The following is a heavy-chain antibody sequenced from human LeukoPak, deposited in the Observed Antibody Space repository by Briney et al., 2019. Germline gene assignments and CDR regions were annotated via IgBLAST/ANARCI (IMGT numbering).Heavy chain of an antibody. Sequence: ASVKVSCKASGYTFTGYYMHWVRQAPGQGLEWMGGFDPEDGETIYAQKFQGRVTMTEDTSTDTAYMELSSLRSEDTAVYYCATDHTGFDPWGQGTLVTVSS. D-gene: IGHD5-18*01. CDR3: ATDHTGFDP. V-gene: IGHV1-24*01. CDR1: GYTFTGYY. J-gene: IGHJ5*02. CDR2: FDPEDGET.